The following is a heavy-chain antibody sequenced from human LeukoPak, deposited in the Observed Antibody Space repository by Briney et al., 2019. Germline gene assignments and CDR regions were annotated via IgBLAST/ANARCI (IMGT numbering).Heavy chain of an antibody. CDR1: GGSISSYY. CDR3: ARAFYYYYSMDV. Sequence: SETLSLTCTVSGGSISSYYWSWIRQPPGKGLEWIGYIYTSGSTNYNPSLKSRVTISVDTSKNQFSLKLSSVTAADTAVYYCARAFYYYYSMDVWGKGTTVTVSS. J-gene: IGHJ6*03. CDR2: IYTSGST. V-gene: IGHV4-4*09.